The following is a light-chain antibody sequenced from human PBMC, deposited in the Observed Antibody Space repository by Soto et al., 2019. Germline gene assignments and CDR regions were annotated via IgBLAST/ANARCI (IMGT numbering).Light chain of an antibody. J-gene: IGKJ5*01. CDR2: GAT. Sequence: EIVLTQSPATLSLSPVERATLSCRASQSVNTNIAWYQQKPGQAPRLLIYGATTRATGIPARLSGRGSGTEFSLTISSLQSEDFAIYYCQQYHIWPPITFGQGTRLEIK. CDR1: QSVNTN. V-gene: IGKV3-15*01. CDR3: QQYHIWPPIT.